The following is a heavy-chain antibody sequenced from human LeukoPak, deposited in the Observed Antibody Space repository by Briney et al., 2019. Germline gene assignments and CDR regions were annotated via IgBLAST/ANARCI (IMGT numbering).Heavy chain of an antibody. J-gene: IGHJ4*02. CDR1: GFTFSSYA. CDR3: AREAVAVFDY. CDR2: IWYDGSNK. V-gene: IGHV3-33*08. D-gene: IGHD6-19*01. Sequence: GGSPRLSCAASGFTFSSYAMSWVRQAPGKGLEWVAVIWYDGSNKYYADSAKGRFTISRDNSKNTLYLQMNSLRAEDTAVYYCAREAVAVFDYWGQGTLVTVSS.